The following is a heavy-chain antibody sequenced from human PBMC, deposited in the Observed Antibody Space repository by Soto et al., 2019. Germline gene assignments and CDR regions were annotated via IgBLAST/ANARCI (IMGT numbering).Heavy chain of an antibody. V-gene: IGHV4-59*01. J-gene: IGHJ4*01. Sequence: QVQLQESGPGLVKPSETLSLTCSVSGGSISRYYWSWIRQPPGRGLVWIGYIYYSGSTTYNPSLKGRVTISVDTSKTQFSLKLSSVTAADTAVYYCARVYYDILTGYFCDYWGQGTLVTVSS. D-gene: IGHD3-9*01. CDR1: GGSISRYY. CDR3: ARVYYDILTGYFCDY. CDR2: IYYSGST.